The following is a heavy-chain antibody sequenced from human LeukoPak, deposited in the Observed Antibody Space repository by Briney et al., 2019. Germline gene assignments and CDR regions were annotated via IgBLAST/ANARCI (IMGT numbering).Heavy chain of an antibody. D-gene: IGHD3/OR15-3a*01. V-gene: IGHV4-61*02. CDR2: IYTSGST. Sequence: SETLSLTCTVSGGSISSGSYYWSWIRQPAGKGLEWIGRIYTSGSTNYNPSLKSRVTISVDTSKNQFSLKLSSVIAADTAVYYCASGWTSQGWFDPWGQGTLVTVSS. J-gene: IGHJ5*02. CDR3: ASGWTSQGWFDP. CDR1: GGSISSGSYY.